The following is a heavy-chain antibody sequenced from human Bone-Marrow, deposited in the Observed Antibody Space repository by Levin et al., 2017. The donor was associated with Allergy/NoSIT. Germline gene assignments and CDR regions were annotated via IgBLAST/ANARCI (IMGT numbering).Heavy chain of an antibody. D-gene: IGHD3/OR15-3a*01. CDR2: IYSGGST. V-gene: IGHV3-53*01. Sequence: GGSLRLSCAASGFTVSSSYMNWVRQAPGKGLEWVSVIYSGGSTYYADSVKGRFTISRDNSKNTLDLQMNSLRVEDTAVYYCARDTLDSSSRYFDYWGQGIRVTVPS. CDR3: ARDTLDSSSRYFDY. J-gene: IGHJ4*02. CDR1: GFTVSSSY.